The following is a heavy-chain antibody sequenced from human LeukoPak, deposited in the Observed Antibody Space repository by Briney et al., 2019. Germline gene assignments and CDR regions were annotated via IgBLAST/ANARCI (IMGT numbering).Heavy chain of an antibody. CDR3: AKVGRGDDYVWGSYQAY. CDR1: GFTFSSHA. J-gene: IGHJ4*02. CDR2: IRGSSDVI. V-gene: IGHV3-23*01. D-gene: IGHD3-16*02. Sequence: GGSLRLSCAASGFTFSSHAMSWVRQAPGKGLEWVSLIRGSSDVIEYADSVKGRFTISRDNSKNTLYLQMNSLRAEDTAVYYCAKVGRGDDYVWGSYQAYWGQGTLVTVSS.